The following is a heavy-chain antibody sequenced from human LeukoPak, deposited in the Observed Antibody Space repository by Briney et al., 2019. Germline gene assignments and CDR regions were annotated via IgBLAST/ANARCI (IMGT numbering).Heavy chain of an antibody. D-gene: IGHD3-10*01. CDR1: GGSISSYY. Sequence: SETLSLTCTVSGGSISSYYWSWIRQPPGKGLEWIGYIYYSGSTNYNPSLKSRVTISVDTSKNQFSLKLSSVTAADTAVYYCARAHYYGSGSYGYYYYYYMDVWGKGTTVTVSS. V-gene: IGHV4-59*01. CDR2: IYYSGST. CDR3: ARAHYYGSGSYGYYYYYYMDV. J-gene: IGHJ6*03.